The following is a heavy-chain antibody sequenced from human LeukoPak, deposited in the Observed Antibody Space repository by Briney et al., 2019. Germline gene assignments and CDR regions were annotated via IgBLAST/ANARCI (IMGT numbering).Heavy chain of an antibody. CDR3: ARPVLYYDFWSGYY. CDR2: IYYSGST. CDR1: GGSISSYY. Sequence: SETLSLTCTVSGGSISSYYWSWIRQPPGKGLEWIGYIYYSGSTNYNPSLKSRVTISVDTSKNQFSLKLSSVTAADTAVYYCARPVLYYDFWSGYYWGQGTLVTVSS. D-gene: IGHD3-3*01. V-gene: IGHV4-59*01. J-gene: IGHJ4*02.